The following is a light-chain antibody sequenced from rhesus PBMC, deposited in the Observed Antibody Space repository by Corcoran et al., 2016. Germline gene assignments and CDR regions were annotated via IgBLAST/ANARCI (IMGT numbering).Light chain of an antibody. CDR2: DAS. J-gene: IGKJ4*01. CDR3: QQHNSYPLT. CDR1: QGISKY. V-gene: IGKV1-25*01. Sequence: DIQMTQSPSSLSASVGDTVTITCQASQGISKYLAWYQQKPGKATKLLISDASTLQSGVPSRFSGSVSGTEFNLTISRLQPEDCATYYCQQHNSYPLTFGGGTKVELK.